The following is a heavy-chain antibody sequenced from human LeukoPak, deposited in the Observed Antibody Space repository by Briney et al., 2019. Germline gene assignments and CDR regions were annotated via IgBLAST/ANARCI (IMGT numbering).Heavy chain of an antibody. CDR3: AKAPPLGGEDY. Sequence: GGSLRLSCAASGFTFSSYAISWVRQAPGKGLEWVSAISGSGGSTYYADSVKGRFTISTDNSRNMLYLQMNSLRAEDTAVYYCAKAPPLGGEDYWGQGTLVTVSS. D-gene: IGHD3-16*01. V-gene: IGHV3-23*01. CDR2: ISGSGGST. CDR1: GFTFSSYA. J-gene: IGHJ4*02.